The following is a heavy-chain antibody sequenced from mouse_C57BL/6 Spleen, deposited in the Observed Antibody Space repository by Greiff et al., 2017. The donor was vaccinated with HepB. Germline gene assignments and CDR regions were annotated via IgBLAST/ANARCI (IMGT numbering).Heavy chain of an antibody. Sequence: EVQLVESGGDLVKPGGSLKLSCAASGFTFSSYGMSWVRQTPDKRLEWVATISSGGSYTYYPDSVKGRFTISRDNAKNTLYLQMSSLKSEDTAMYYCATLYDGYGYYFDYWGQGTTLTVSS. CDR2: ISSGGSYT. V-gene: IGHV5-6*01. CDR3: ATLYDGYGYYFDY. CDR1: GFTFSSYG. D-gene: IGHD2-3*01. J-gene: IGHJ2*01.